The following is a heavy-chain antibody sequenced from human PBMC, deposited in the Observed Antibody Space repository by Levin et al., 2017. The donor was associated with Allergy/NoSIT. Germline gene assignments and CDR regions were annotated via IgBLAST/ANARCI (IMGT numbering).Heavy chain of an antibody. CDR3: ARVRAPYYDILTGYYNFFDY. Sequence: SETLSLTCAVYGGSFSGYYWSWIRQPPGKGLEWIGEINHSGSTNYNPSLKSRVTISVDTSKNKFSLKLSSVTAADTAVYYCARVRAPYYDILTGYYNFFDYWGQGTLVTVSS. CDR2: INHSGST. J-gene: IGHJ4*02. D-gene: IGHD3-9*01. V-gene: IGHV4-34*01. CDR1: GGSFSGYY.